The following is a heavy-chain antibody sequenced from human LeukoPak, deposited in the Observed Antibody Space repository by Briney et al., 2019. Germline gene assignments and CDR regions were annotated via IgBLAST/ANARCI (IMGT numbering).Heavy chain of an antibody. CDR2: IKDGGTTT. CDR1: GFSFSDYG. D-gene: IGHD5-12*01. CDR3: TTIRPGY. V-gene: IGHV3-74*01. J-gene: IGHJ4*02. Sequence: GGSLRLSCAASGFSFSDYGMHWVRQAPGKGLEWVSRIKDGGTTTDYADSVKGRFTISRDDAKNTLYLQMNSLRAEDTAVYYCTTIRPGYWGQGTLVTVSP.